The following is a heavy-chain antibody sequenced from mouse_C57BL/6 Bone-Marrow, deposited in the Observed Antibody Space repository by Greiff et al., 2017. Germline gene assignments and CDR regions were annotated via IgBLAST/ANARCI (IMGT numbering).Heavy chain of an antibody. D-gene: IGHD4-1*01. CDR2: IYPTSGRP. CDR3: ARSGPLGRSFDY. V-gene: IGHV1-55*01. CDR1: GYTFTSYW. Sequence: QVQLQQPGAELVKPGASVKMSCKASGYTFTSYWITWVKQRPGQGLEWIGDIYPTSGRPNYNEKFKSKAILTVDTSSNTSYMQLSSLTSEDSAVVYWARSGPLGRSFDYWGQGTTLTVSS. J-gene: IGHJ2*01.